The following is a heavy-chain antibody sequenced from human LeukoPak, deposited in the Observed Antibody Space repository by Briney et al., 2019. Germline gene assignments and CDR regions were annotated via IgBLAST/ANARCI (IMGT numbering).Heavy chain of an antibody. Sequence: ASVKVSCKASGYSFTSYGITWVRQAPGQGLEWMGWINPNSGGANYAQKFQGRVTMTRDTSISTAYMELSRLRSDDTAVYYCARDSYYYDSSGQEPWGQGTLVTVSS. D-gene: IGHD3-22*01. CDR2: INPNSGGA. J-gene: IGHJ5*02. CDR1: GYSFTSYG. CDR3: ARDSYYYDSSGQEP. V-gene: IGHV1-2*02.